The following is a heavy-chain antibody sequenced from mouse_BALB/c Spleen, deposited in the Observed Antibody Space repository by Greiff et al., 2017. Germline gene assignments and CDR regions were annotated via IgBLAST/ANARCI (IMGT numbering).Heavy chain of an antibody. V-gene: IGHV2-4-1*01. CDR1: GFSLTSYG. J-gene: IGHJ4*01. CDR2: IWSGGST. CDR3: ARNRGLGSYYGNLLAMDY. Sequence: QVQLQQSGPGLVQPSQSLSITCTVSGFSLTSYGVHWVRQSPGKGLEWLGVIWSGGSTDYNAAFISRLSISKDNSKSQVFFKMNSLQADDTAIYYCARNRGLGSYYGNLLAMDYWGQGTSVTVSS. D-gene: IGHD2-10*01.